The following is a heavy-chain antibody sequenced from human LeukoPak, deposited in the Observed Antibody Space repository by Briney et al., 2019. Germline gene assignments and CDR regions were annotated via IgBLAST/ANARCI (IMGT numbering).Heavy chain of an antibody. CDR3: AYYGGNLEATDY. CDR1: GFTFSSYE. V-gene: IGHV3-48*03. CDR2: ISSSGSTI. D-gene: IGHD4-23*01. Sequence: PGGSLRLSCAASGFTFSSYEMNWVRQAPGKGLEWVSYISSSGSTIYYADSVKGRFTISRDNAKNSLYLQMNSLRAEDTAVYYCAYYGGNLEATDYWGQGTLVTVSS. J-gene: IGHJ4*02.